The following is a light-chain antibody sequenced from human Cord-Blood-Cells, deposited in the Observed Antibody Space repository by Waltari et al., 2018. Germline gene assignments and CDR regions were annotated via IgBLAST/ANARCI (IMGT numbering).Light chain of an antibody. CDR1: QSISSY. CDR2: TAS. J-gene: IGKJ1*01. Sequence: DIQMTQSPSSLSASVGDRVTITCRASQSISSYLNWYQQKTGKAPKLLLYTASSLQSGVPSRFSGSGYGTDFTLTISSLQPEDFATYYCQQSYSTPWTFGQGTKVEIK. CDR3: QQSYSTPWT. V-gene: IGKV1-39*01.